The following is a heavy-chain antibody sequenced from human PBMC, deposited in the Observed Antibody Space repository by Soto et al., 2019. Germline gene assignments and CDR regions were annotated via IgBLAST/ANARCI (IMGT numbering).Heavy chain of an antibody. Sequence: PGGSLRLSCAASGFTFSGSAIHWVRQASGKGLEWVGRIRSKANSYATAYAASVKGRFTISRDDSKNTAYLQMNSLKTEDTAVYYCTSPMYSSSISYGMDVWGQGTTVTVSS. D-gene: IGHD6-6*01. CDR1: GFTFSGSA. CDR2: IRSKANSYAT. CDR3: TSPMYSSSISYGMDV. V-gene: IGHV3-73*01. J-gene: IGHJ6*02.